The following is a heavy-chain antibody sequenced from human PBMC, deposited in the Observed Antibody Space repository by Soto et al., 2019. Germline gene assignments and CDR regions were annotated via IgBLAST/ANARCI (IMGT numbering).Heavy chain of an antibody. Sequence: PSCCMELSSASCGVSFYISVMPLACKEPGNGLEWVAVISYDGSNKYYADSVKGRFTISRDNAKNSLYLQMNSLRAEDTALYYCAKEMEEDYCISTSCYYFDYWGQGTLVTV. V-gene: IGHV3-30-3*02. CDR2: ISYDGSNK. J-gene: IGHJ4*02. CDR3: AKEMEEDYCISTSCYYFDY. CDR1: GVSFYISV. D-gene: IGHD2-2*01.